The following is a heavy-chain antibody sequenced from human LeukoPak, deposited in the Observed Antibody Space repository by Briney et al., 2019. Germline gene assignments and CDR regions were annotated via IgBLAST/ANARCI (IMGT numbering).Heavy chain of an antibody. J-gene: IGHJ6*02. CDR1: GYTFTSYG. CDR2: INTNTGNP. V-gene: IGHV7-4-1*02. CDR3: ARDAARRLAVAVNSGNYYGMDV. Sequence: ASVKVSCKASGYTFTSYGISWVRQAPGQGLEWMGWINTNTGNPTYALGFTGRFVFSLDTSVSTAYLHISGLKAEDTAVYYCARDAARRLAVAVNSGNYYGMDVWGQGTTVTVAS. D-gene: IGHD6-19*01.